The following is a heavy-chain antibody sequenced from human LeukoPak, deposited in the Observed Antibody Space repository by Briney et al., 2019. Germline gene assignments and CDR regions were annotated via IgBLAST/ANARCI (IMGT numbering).Heavy chain of an antibody. D-gene: IGHD6-6*01. CDR3: ARGGGIAARLYRFDP. Sequence: SVTVSCMASRGTFSSYAISWVRQAPGQGLEWMGGIIPIFGTANYAQKFQGRVTITTDESTSTAYMELSSLRSEDTAVYYCARGGGIAARLYRFDPWGQGTLVTVSS. J-gene: IGHJ5*02. CDR1: RGTFSSYA. CDR2: IIPIFGTA. V-gene: IGHV1-69*05.